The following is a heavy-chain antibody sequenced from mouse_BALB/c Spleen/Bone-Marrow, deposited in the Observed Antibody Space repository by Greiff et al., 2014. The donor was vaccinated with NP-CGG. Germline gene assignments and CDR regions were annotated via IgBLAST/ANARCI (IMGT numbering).Heavy chain of an antibody. V-gene: IGHV5-4*02. CDR1: GFTFSDYY. CDR3: ARDGDYRYAWFAY. CDR2: ISDAGSYT. D-gene: IGHD2-14*01. J-gene: IGHJ3*01. Sequence: EVQVVEFGGGLVKPGGSLKLSCAASGFTFSDYYMYWVRQTPEKRLEWVATISDAGSYTYYPDSVKGRFTISRDNAKNNLYLQMISLKSEDTAMYYCARDGDYRYAWFAYWGQGTLVTVST.